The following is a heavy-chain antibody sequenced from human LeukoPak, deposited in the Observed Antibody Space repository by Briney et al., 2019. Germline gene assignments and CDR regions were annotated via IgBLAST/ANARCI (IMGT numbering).Heavy chain of an antibody. D-gene: IGHD6-19*01. CDR3: ARALIAVGAHYFDY. CDR1: GDSVSSNSAA. J-gene: IGHJ4*02. Sequence: PSQTLSLTCAISGDSVSSNSAAWNWIRQSPSRGLEWLGRTYYRSKWYDDYAVSVNSRMTINTDTSKNQFSLQLYSVTPEDTAVYYCARALIAVGAHYFDYWGQGNLVTVSS. V-gene: IGHV6-1*01. CDR2: TYYRSKWYD.